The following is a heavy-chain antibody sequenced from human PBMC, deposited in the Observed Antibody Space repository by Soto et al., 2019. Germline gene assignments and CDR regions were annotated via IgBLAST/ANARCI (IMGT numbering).Heavy chain of an antibody. J-gene: IGHJ2*01. D-gene: IGHD2-8*01. CDR3: ARADETLIYWSFDL. V-gene: IGHV4-59*02. CDR1: GGAVGYDY. CDR2: FYYGGR. Sequence: QVQLQESGPGLVKPSETLSLTCTVSGGAVGYDYWSWIRQPPGKGLAWIGNFYYGGRYYNPSLKSRVSISADASKNQLSLKLTSVTAADTAVYYCARADETLIYWSFDLWGRGTLVRVSS.